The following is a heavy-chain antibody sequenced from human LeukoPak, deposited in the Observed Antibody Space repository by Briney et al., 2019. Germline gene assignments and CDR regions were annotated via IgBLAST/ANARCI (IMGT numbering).Heavy chain of an antibody. J-gene: IGHJ4*02. Sequence: PSETLPLTCAVYGGSFSGYYWSWIRQPPGKGLEWIGEINHSGSTNYNPSLKSRVTISVDTSKNQFSLKLSSVTAADTAVYYCARGRYSSGWSRGYYFDYWGQGTLVTVSS. CDR3: ARGRYSSGWSRGYYFDY. CDR1: GGSFSGYY. CDR2: INHSGST. D-gene: IGHD6-19*01. V-gene: IGHV4-34*01.